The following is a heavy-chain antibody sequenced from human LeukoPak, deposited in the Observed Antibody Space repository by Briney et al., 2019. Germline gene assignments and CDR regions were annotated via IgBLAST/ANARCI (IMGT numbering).Heavy chain of an antibody. CDR2: INPNRGGT. CDR3: ARDIGPYYYDSSGWPFDY. Sequence: ASVKVSCKASGYTFTGYYMHWVRQAPGQGLEWMGWINPNRGGTNYAQKLQRRVTMHRDTSISTAYMELSRLSSDDTAVYYCARDIGPYYYDSSGWPFDYWGPGTLVTVSS. D-gene: IGHD3-22*01. CDR1: GYTFTGYY. V-gene: IGHV1-2*02. J-gene: IGHJ4*02.